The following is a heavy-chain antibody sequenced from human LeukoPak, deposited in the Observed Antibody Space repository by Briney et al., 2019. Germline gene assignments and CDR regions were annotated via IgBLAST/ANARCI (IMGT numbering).Heavy chain of an antibody. D-gene: IGHD5-12*01. CDR2: ISAYNGNT. J-gene: IGHJ5*02. CDR1: GYTFTSYG. V-gene: IGHV1-18*01. Sequence: ASVKVSCKASGYTFTSYGISWVRQAPGQGLEWMGWISAYNGNTNSAQKFQGRVTMTTDTSTSTAYMELRSLRSDDTAVYYCARDDKAGYDLINWFDPWGQGTLVTVSS. CDR3: ARDDKAGYDLINWFDP.